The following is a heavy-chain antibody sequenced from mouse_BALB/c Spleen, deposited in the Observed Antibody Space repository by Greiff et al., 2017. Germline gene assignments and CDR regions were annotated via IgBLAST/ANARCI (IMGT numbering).Heavy chain of an antibody. CDR1: GFSLTSYG. V-gene: IGHV2-9*02. Sequence: VMLVESGPGLVAPSQSLSITCTVSGFSLTSYGVHWVRQPPGKGLEWLGVIWAGGSTNYNSALMSRLSISKDNSKSQVFLKMNSLQTDDTAMYYCAKQRGGNFFAMDYWGQGTSVTVSS. CDR2: IWAGGST. D-gene: IGHD2-1*01. J-gene: IGHJ4*01. CDR3: AKQRGGNFFAMDY.